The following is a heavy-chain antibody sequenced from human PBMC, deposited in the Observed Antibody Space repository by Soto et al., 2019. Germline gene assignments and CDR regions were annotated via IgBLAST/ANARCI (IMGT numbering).Heavy chain of an antibody. V-gene: IGHV1-2*02. D-gene: IGHD6-6*01. Sequence: QVQLVQSGAAVKKPGASVKVSGKASGFSFTGYYIHWLRQAPGQGLEWMGWINAHSGGTEYAQKFQGRVTLTRDTAIATAYLTLTSLTSDDTALYYCAKDLTRQLAYGLDPWGQGTQVTVAS. CDR1: GFSFTGYY. J-gene: IGHJ5*02. CDR2: INAHSGGT. CDR3: AKDLTRQLAYGLDP.